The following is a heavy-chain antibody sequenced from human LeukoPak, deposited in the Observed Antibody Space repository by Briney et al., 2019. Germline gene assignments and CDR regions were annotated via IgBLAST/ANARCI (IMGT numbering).Heavy chain of an antibody. CDR2: ISGSGGST. CDR3: AKDSGIVVVTFYFDY. V-gene: IGHV3-23*01. D-gene: IGHD2-21*02. Sequence: PGGSLRLSCAASGFTFSSYAMSWVRQAPGKGLEWVSAISGSGGSTYYADSVKGRFTISRDNSKNTLYLQMNSLRAEDTAVYYCAKDSGIVVVTFYFDYWGQGTLVTVSS. J-gene: IGHJ4*02. CDR1: GFTFSSYA.